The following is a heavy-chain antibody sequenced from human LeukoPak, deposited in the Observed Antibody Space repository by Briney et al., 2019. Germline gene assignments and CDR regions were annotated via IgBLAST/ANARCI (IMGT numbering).Heavy chain of an antibody. CDR2: MNPNSGNT. Sequence: GASVKVSCKASGYTFTSYDINWVRQAAGQGREWMGWMNPNSGNTGYAQTFQGRVTMTSNTSIGTAYMELSSLRSEDTAVYYCARVDCSSTSCYRGYNWFDPWGQGTLVTVSS. J-gene: IGHJ5*02. V-gene: IGHV1-8*01. D-gene: IGHD2-2*01. CDR1: GYTFTSYD. CDR3: ARVDCSSTSCYRGYNWFDP.